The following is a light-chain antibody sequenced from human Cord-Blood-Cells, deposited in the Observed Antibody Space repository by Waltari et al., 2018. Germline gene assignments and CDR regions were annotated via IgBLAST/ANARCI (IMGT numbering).Light chain of an antibody. Sequence: ASISCRSSQSLLHSNGYNYLDWYLQKPGQSPQLLIYLGSNRASGVPDRFSGSGSGTDFTLKISRVEAEDVGVYYCMQALQTPFTFGPGTKVDIK. V-gene: IGKV2-28*01. CDR3: MQALQTPFT. CDR2: LGS. CDR1: QSLLHSNGYNY. J-gene: IGKJ3*01.